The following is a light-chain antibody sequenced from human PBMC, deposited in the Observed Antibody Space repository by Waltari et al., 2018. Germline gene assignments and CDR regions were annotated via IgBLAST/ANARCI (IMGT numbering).Light chain of an antibody. V-gene: IGKV3-11*01. Sequence: EIVLTQSPGTLSLSPGERATLPCRDSQSVSNMLAWYQQKPGQAPRLLIYDTSNRATGIPARFSGSGSGTDFTLTISSLEPEDFAVYYCQQRSNWPPTFGQGTKVEI. CDR3: QQRSNWPPT. CDR1: QSVSNM. J-gene: IGKJ1*01. CDR2: DTS.